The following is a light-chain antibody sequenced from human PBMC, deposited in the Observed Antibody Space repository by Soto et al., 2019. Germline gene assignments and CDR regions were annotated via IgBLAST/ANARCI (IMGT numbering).Light chain of an antibody. Sequence: EIVMTQSPVTLSVSPGERATLSCRASQSVRSNLAWYQQKHGQAPSLLIYGAFTRATGIPTRFSGTGSGTEFTLTISSLQSEDFALYYCQQYNDWPLTFGQGTKVEV. CDR3: QQYNDWPLT. CDR2: GAF. J-gene: IGKJ1*01. V-gene: IGKV3-15*01. CDR1: QSVRSN.